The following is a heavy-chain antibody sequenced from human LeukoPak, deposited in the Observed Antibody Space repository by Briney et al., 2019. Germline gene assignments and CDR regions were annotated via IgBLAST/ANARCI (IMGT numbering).Heavy chain of an antibody. CDR2: ISSSSSYI. CDR3: ARDFTDTANRYYYYMDV. Sequence: GGSLRLSCAASGFTFSSYEMNWVRQAPGKGLEWVSSISSSSSYIYYADSVKGRFTISRDNAKNSLYLQMNSLRAEDTAVYYCARDFTDTANRYYYYMDVWGKGTTVTVSS. D-gene: IGHD5-18*01. V-gene: IGHV3-21*01. J-gene: IGHJ6*03. CDR1: GFTFSSYE.